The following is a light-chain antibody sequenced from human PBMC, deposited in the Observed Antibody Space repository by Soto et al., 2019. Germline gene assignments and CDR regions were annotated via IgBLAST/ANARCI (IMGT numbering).Light chain of an antibody. Sequence: DIQLTQSPSFLSASVGDRVTITCRASQGISTNLAWYQQKSGKAPKILIYAASTLQSGVPSRFSGSGSATEFTLTISSLQPEDFATYYCQQFSSYPRTFGQGTKLDIK. V-gene: IGKV1-9*01. J-gene: IGKJ1*01. CDR3: QQFSSYPRT. CDR1: QGISTN. CDR2: AAS.